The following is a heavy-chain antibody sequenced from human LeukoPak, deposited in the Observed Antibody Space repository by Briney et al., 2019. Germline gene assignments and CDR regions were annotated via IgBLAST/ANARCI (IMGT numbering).Heavy chain of an antibody. D-gene: IGHD6-13*01. CDR2: IYHTGST. V-gene: IGHV4-38-2*02. CDR3: ARLVVSNWYHEVLLGRDY. CDR1: GYSISSGSY. Sequence: PSETLSLTCTVSGYSISSGSYWGWIRQPPGKGLEWIGNIYHTGSTYYNPSLKSRLTISVDTSKNQISMRLTSVTAADTAVYYCARLVVSNWYHEVLLGRDYWGQGTLVTVSS. J-gene: IGHJ4*02.